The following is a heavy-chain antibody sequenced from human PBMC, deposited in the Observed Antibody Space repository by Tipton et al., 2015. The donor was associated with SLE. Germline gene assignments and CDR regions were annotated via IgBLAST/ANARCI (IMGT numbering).Heavy chain of an antibody. CDR2: IKKDGSEK. CDR3: AGGAGWTIDY. D-gene: IGHD3/OR15-3a*01. J-gene: IGHJ4*02. Sequence: SLRLSCAASGFGFKNYWMTWVRQAPGAALEWVASIKKDGSEKYYVESVKGRFTISRDNAKSSLYLQINSLRDEDTAVYYCAGGAGWTIDYWGQGTLVTVSS. V-gene: IGHV3-7*03. CDR1: GFGFKNYW.